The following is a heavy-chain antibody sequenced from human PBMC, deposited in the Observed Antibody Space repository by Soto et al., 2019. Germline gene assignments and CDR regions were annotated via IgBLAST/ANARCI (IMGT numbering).Heavy chain of an antibody. CDR2: ISWNSGSI. CDR1: GFTFDDYA. D-gene: IGHD3-22*01. J-gene: IGHJ6*02. V-gene: IGHV3-9*01. CDR3: AKVIGWLGHYYYYGMDV. Sequence: EVQLVESGGGLVQPGRSLRLSCAASGFTFDDYAMHWVRQAPGKGLEWVSGISWNSGSIGYADSVKGRFTISRDNAKNSLYLQMNSLRAEDTALYYCAKVIGWLGHYYYYGMDVWGQGTTVTVSS.